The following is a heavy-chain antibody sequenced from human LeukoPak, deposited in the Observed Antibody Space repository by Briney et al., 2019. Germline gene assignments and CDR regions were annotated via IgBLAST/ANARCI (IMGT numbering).Heavy chain of an antibody. D-gene: IGHD1-26*01. Sequence: GESLKISCKGSGYSFTSYWIGWVRQMPGKGLEGMGIIDPGDSDTRYSPSFQGQVTISADKSISTAYLQWSSLKASDTAMYHCATSGSYQTRYYYYYMDVWGKGTTVTVSS. CDR1: GYSFTSYW. V-gene: IGHV5-51*01. CDR2: IDPGDSDT. J-gene: IGHJ6*03. CDR3: ATSGSYQTRYYYYYMDV.